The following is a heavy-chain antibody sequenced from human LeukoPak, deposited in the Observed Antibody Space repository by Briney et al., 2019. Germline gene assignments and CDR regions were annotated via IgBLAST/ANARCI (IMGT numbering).Heavy chain of an antibody. Sequence: SETLSLTCTVSGGSISSSSYYWGWIRQPPGKGLEWIGSIYYSGSTYYNPSLKSRVTISVDTSKNQFSLKLSSVTAADTAVYYCARGYSGYEDFDYWGQGTLVTVSS. CDR1: GGSISSSSYY. J-gene: IGHJ4*02. V-gene: IGHV4-39*07. CDR3: ARGYSGYEDFDY. CDR2: IYYSGST. D-gene: IGHD5-12*01.